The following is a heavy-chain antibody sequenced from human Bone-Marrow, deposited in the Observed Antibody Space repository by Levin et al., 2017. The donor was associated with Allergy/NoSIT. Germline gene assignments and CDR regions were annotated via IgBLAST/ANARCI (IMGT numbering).Heavy chain of an antibody. Sequence: GASVKVSCNTSGYTFTGYYLHWVRQAPGQGLEWMGRINPHDGATDYTERFQGRVTMTRDTSIRTAYMELTSLTSEDTAVYYCARGSDLYYAYDFWGQGTMVTVSS. CDR3: ARGSDLYYAYDF. D-gene: IGHD2-15*01. CDR1: GYTFTGYY. J-gene: IGHJ3*01. CDR2: INPHDGAT. V-gene: IGHV1-2*06.